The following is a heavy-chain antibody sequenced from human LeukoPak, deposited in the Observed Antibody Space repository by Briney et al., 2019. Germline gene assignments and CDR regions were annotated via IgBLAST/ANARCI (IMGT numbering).Heavy chain of an antibody. D-gene: IGHD4-17*01. V-gene: IGHV3-21*01. Sequence: GGSLRLSCAASGFTFSSYSMNWVRQAPGKGLEWVSSISSSSSYIYYADSVKGRFTISRDNAKNSLYLQMNCLRAEDTAVYYCARVLDYGDYVGLVVDYWGQGTLVTVSS. CDR3: ARVLDYGDYVGLVVDY. J-gene: IGHJ4*02. CDR1: GFTFSSYS. CDR2: ISSSSSYI.